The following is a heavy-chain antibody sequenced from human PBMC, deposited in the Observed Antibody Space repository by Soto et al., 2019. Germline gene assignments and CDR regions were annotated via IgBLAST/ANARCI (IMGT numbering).Heavy chain of an antibody. Sequence: QVQLVQSGAEVKKPGSSVKVSCKASGGTFSSYTISWVRQAPGQGLEWMGRIIPILGIANYAQKFQGRVTITADKSTITAYVELSSLRSEDTAVYYCARVGGYSGTRQYYSYGMDVWGQGTTVTVSS. D-gene: IGHD5-12*01. J-gene: IGHJ6*02. CDR2: IIPILGIA. V-gene: IGHV1-69*02. CDR1: GGTFSSYT. CDR3: ARVGGYSGTRQYYSYGMDV.